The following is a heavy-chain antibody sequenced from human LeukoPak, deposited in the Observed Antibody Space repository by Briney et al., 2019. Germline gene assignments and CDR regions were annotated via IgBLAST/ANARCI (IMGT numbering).Heavy chain of an antibody. D-gene: IGHD6-19*01. Sequence: ASVKVSCKASGYTFAGYYMHWVRQAPGQGLEWMGRMNPNSGGTSYAQKFQGRLTMTRDTSITTAYMELSRLRSDDTAVYYCAREGGWCDLDYWGQATLFTVSS. CDR2: MNPNSGGT. CDR1: GYTFAGYY. CDR3: AREGGWCDLDY. V-gene: IGHV1-2*06. J-gene: IGHJ4*02.